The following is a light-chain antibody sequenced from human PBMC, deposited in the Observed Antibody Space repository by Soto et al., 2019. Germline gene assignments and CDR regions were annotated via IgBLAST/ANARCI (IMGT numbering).Light chain of an antibody. CDR3: QQYGSSPLT. V-gene: IGKV3-20*01. CDR1: QSVSSSF. CDR2: GAS. J-gene: IGKJ4*01. Sequence: EIVLTQSPGTLSLSPGERATLSCRASQSVSSSFLAWYQQKPGQAPRLLIYGASSRTTGIPDRFSGSGSGTDFPLTISRLEPEDFAVYYCQQYGSSPLTFGGWTNVEIK.